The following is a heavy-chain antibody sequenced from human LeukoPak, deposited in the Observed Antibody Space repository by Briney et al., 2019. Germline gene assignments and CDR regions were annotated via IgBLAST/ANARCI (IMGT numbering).Heavy chain of an antibody. CDR1: GFTFSSYS. Sequence: GRSLRLSCAASGFTFSSYSMNWVRQAPGKGLEWVSSISSSSSYIYYADSVKGRFTISRDNAENSLYLQMNSLRAEDTAVYYCARESTVVNFDYWGQGTLVTVSS. V-gene: IGHV3-21*01. CDR2: ISSSSSYI. CDR3: ARESTVVNFDY. D-gene: IGHD4-23*01. J-gene: IGHJ4*02.